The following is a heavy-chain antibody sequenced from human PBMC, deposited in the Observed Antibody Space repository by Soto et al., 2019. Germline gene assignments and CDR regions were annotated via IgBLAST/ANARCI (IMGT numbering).Heavy chain of an antibody. V-gene: IGHV3-9*01. J-gene: IGHJ4*02. CDR2: ISWNSDSI. Sequence: EAQLVESGGGLVQPGRSLRLSCAGSGFIFDDFAIHWVRQAPGKGLEWVSGISWNSDSIGYADSVKGRFTISRDNAKNALYWQMNSVRVEDTALYYCTKVGGLYDFWSGPLHFDLWGQGTLVTVSS. D-gene: IGHD3-3*01. CDR1: GFIFDDFA. CDR3: TKVGGLYDFWSGPLHFDL.